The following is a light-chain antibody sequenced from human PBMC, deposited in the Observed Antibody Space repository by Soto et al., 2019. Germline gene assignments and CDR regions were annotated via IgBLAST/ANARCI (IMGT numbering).Light chain of an antibody. J-gene: IGKJ1*01. Sequence: DIQMTQSPSSLSASVGDRVTISCRASQSIDTFLNWYQQKHGKAPKLLVYAASSLQSWVPSRFSGSGSGTDFTLTISSLQAEDLAIYYCQHSYNTPPTFGQGTKVEIK. V-gene: IGKV1-39*01. CDR2: AAS. CDR1: QSIDTF. CDR3: QHSYNTPPT.